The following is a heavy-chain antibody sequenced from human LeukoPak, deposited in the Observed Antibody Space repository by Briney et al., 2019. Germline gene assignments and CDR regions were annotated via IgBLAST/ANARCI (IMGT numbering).Heavy chain of an antibody. CDR1: GGTFSSYA. Sequence: ASVKVSCKASGGTFSSYAISWVRQAPGQGLEWMGGIIPIFGTANYAQKFQGRVTITADESTSTAYMELSSLRSEGTAVYYCARAQDIVVVPAAPWYFDLWGRGTLVTVSS. CDR3: ARAQDIVVVPAAPWYFDL. D-gene: IGHD2-2*01. V-gene: IGHV1-69*13. J-gene: IGHJ2*01. CDR2: IIPIFGTA.